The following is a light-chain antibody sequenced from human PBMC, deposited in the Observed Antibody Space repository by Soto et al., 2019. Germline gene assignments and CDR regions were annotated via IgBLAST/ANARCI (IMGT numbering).Light chain of an antibody. Sequence: DIQMTQSPSTLSASVGDRVSITYRASQSISNWLAWYQQKPGKAPNLLIYDASTLQSGVPSRFSGSGSGTEFTLTISSLQPDDFATYYCQRYNSFSTFGQGTKV. CDR3: QRYNSFST. CDR1: QSISNW. V-gene: IGKV1-5*01. CDR2: DAS. J-gene: IGKJ1*01.